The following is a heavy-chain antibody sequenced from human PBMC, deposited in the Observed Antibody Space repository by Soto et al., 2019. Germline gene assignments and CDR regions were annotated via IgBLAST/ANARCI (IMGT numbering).Heavy chain of an antibody. D-gene: IGHD2-2*01. CDR2: IKQDGSEK. J-gene: IGHJ6*02. CDR3: ARDALVVPAAAIMDV. Sequence: GSLRLSCAASGFTFSSYWMSWVRQAPGKGLEWVANIKQDGSEKYYVDSVKGRFTISRDNAKNSLYLQMNSLRAEDTAVYYCARDALVVPAAAIMDVWGQGTTVTVSS. V-gene: IGHV3-7*05. CDR1: GFTFSSYW.